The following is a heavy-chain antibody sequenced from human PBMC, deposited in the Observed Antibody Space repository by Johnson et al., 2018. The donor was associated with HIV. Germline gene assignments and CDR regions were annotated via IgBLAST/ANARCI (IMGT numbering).Heavy chain of an antibody. CDR2: ISYDGSNK. Sequence: ISYDGSNKYYADSVKGRFTISRDNAKNSLYLQMNSLRAEDTAVYYSARDRVGATAFDIWGHGTMVTVSS. D-gene: IGHD1-26*01. CDR3: ARDRVGATAFDI. J-gene: IGHJ3*02. V-gene: IGHV3-30*07.